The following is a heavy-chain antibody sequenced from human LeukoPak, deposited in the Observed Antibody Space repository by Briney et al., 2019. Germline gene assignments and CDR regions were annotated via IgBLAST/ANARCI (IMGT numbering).Heavy chain of an antibody. CDR1: GHTFSIHW. D-gene: IGHD6-19*01. CDR3: ASHVGVDTRGCQY. CDR2: IKPDGSEK. J-gene: IGHJ1*01. Sequence: GGSLRLSCAVSGHTFSIHWMNWVRQAPGKGLEWVAIIKPDGSEKYHVDSVKGRFTISRENAKNSLYLQINNLRAEGKAGSYCASHVGVDTRGCQYWGQGNLVTVSS. V-gene: IGHV3-7*05.